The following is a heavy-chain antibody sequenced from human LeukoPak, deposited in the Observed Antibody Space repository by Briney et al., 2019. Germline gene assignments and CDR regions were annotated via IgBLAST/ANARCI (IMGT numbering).Heavy chain of an antibody. CDR2: IWYDGSNK. CDR1: GFTFSSYG. V-gene: IGHV3-33*01. D-gene: IGHD3-22*01. CDR3: ARDYYDSSGYYIYYYYGMDV. Sequence: GGSLRLSCAASGFTFSSYGMHWVRQAPGKGLEWVAVIWYDGSNKYYADSVKGRFTISRDNSKNTLYLQMNSLRAEDTAVYYCARDYYDSSGYYIYYYYGMDVWGQGTTVTVSS. J-gene: IGHJ6*02.